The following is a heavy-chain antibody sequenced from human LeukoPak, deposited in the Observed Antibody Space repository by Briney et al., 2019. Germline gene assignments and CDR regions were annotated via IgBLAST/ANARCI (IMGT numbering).Heavy chain of an antibody. CDR3: VKGSYGDYPGWFDP. D-gene: IGHD4-17*01. Sequence: PGGSLRLSCSASGFTFSSYAMHWVRQAPGKGLEYVSAISTNGGGSYYADSVKGRFTISRDNSKNTLYLQMSSLRAEDTAVYYCVKGSYGDYPGWFDPWGQGTLVTVSS. V-gene: IGHV3-64D*09. CDR1: GFTFSSYA. CDR2: ISTNGGGS. J-gene: IGHJ5*02.